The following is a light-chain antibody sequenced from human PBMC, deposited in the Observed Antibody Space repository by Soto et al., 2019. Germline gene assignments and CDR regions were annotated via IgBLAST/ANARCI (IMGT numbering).Light chain of an antibody. CDR1: SSDVGGYNY. V-gene: IGLV2-14*01. CDR2: DVN. Sequence: QSALTQPASVSGSPGQSITISCTGTSSDVGGYNYVSRYQQDPGKAPKLMIYDVNNRPSGVSNRFSGSKSGNTASLTISGLQAEDEAYYYCSSYTSSSTLAVFGGGTKVTVL. CDR3: SSYTSSSTLAV. J-gene: IGLJ2*01.